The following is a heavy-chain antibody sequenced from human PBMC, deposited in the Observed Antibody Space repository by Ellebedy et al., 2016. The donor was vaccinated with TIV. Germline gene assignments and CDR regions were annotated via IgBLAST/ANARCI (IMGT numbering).Heavy chain of an antibody. V-gene: IGHV3-21*01. D-gene: IGHD1-20*01. CDR3: ASGYNWNDEVLGH. CDR2: IGSSGDET. CDR1: GFAFRTYN. Sequence: PGGSLRLSCAVSGFAFRTYNMNRVRQAPGKGLEWVSYIGSSGDETHYIDSVEGRFIISRDNAKNTLYLQMNRLRDEDTAVYYCASGYNWNDEVLGHWGQGVLVTVSS. J-gene: IGHJ4*02.